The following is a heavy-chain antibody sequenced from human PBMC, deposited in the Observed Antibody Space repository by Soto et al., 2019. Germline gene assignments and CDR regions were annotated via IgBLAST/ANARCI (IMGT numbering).Heavy chain of an antibody. Sequence: AGSPRLSCAASGFTFNIYAMTWVRQAPGKGLEWVSTTGATGRTTYYSDSVKGRFTVSRDNSKNTLDLQMSNLRAEDTAVYYCATVHNTSRSFDYWGQGTLVTVSS. CDR2: TGATGRTT. CDR3: ATVHNTSRSFDY. CDR1: GFTFNIYA. J-gene: IGHJ4*02. V-gene: IGHV3-23*01. D-gene: IGHD1-20*01.